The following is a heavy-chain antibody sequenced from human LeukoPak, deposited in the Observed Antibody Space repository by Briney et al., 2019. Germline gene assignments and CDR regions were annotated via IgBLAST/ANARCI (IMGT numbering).Heavy chain of an antibody. CDR2: ISSSSSYI. Sequence: GGSLRLSCAASGSTFSSYSMNWVRQAPGKRLEWVSSISSSSSYIYYADSVKGRFTISRDNAKNSLYLQMNSLRAEDTAVYYCAREGYYGSGSYDYWGQGTLVTVSS. CDR1: GSTFSSYS. CDR3: AREGYYGSGSYDY. V-gene: IGHV3-21*01. J-gene: IGHJ4*02. D-gene: IGHD3-10*01.